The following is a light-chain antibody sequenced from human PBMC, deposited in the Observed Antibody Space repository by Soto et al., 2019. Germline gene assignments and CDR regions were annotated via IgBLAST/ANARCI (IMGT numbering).Light chain of an antibody. CDR1: QSVSSN. Sequence: EIVMTQSPATLSVSPGERATLSCRASQSVSSNLAWYQQKPGQAPRLLIYGASTRATGIPARFSGSGSGTEFTITIISLQSEDFAAYYCQQYNNWPPLTFGGGTKVEIK. J-gene: IGKJ4*02. CDR2: GAS. CDR3: QQYNNWPPLT. V-gene: IGKV3-15*01.